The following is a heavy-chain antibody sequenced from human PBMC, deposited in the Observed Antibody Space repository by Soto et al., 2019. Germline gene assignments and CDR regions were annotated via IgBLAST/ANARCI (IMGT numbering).Heavy chain of an antibody. CDR2: INHSGST. J-gene: IGHJ4*02. Sequence: SETLSFTCAVYGGSFSGYYWSWIRQPPGKGLEWIGEINHSGSTNYNPSLKSRVTISVDTSKNQFSLKLSSVTAADTAVYYCARFGHFGVVKYYFDYWGQGTLVTVSS. D-gene: IGHD3-3*01. CDR1: GGSFSGYY. CDR3: ARFGHFGVVKYYFDY. V-gene: IGHV4-34*01.